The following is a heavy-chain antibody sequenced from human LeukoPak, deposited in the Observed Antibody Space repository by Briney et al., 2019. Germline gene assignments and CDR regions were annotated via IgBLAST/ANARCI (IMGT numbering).Heavy chain of an antibody. Sequence: GGSLRLSCAASGFTFRSYAMHWVRQAPEKGLEWVANIKEDGSATYYVDSVKGRFTISRDNAKNSLYLQMNSLRAEDTAIYYCARGGTRSPIDWGPGTLVTVSS. V-gene: IGHV3-7*01. CDR2: IKEDGSAT. J-gene: IGHJ4*02. CDR1: GFTFRSYA. D-gene: IGHD2/OR15-2a*01. CDR3: ARGGTRSPID.